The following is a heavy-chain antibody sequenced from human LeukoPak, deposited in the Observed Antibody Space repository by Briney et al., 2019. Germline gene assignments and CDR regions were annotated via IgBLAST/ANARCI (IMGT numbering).Heavy chain of an antibody. CDR1: GGSISGYY. CDR3: TKREGPMSGSYDYFDP. V-gene: IGHV4-4*09. CDR2: IHSNGYT. D-gene: IGHD1-26*01. Sequence: SETLSLTCTVSGGSISGYYWSWIRQPPGQGLEWIAYIHSNGYTNYNPSLKSRVTISVDTSKNQFSLRVTSVTAADTAMYYCTKREGPMSGSYDYFDPWGQGTLVTVS. J-gene: IGHJ5*02.